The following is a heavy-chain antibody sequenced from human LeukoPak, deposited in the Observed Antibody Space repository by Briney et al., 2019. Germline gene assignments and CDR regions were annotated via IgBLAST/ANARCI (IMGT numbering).Heavy chain of an antibody. CDR1: GFTFSSYW. V-gene: IGHV3-7*01. CDR3: ARDPDQIAVGSFDY. J-gene: IGHJ4*02. D-gene: IGHD4-23*01. CDR2: IKQDGSEK. Sequence: SGGSLRLSCAASGFTFSSYWMSWVRQAPGKGLEWVANIKQDGSEKYYVDSVKGRFTISRDNAKNSLYLQMNSLRAEDTAVYYCARDPDQIAVGSFDYWGQGTLVTVSS.